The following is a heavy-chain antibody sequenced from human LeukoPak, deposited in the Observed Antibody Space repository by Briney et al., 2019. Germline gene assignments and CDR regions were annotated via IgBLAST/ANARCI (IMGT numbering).Heavy chain of an antibody. Sequence: SQTLSLTCAVSGGSISSGGYSWSWIRQPPGKGLEWIGYIYHSGSTYYNPSLKSRVTISVDRSKNQFSLKLSSVTAADTAVYCCARTTYLGAGTPYYFDYWGQGTLVTVSS. CDR2: IYHSGST. J-gene: IGHJ4*02. V-gene: IGHV4-30-2*01. CDR1: GGSISSGGYS. CDR3: ARTTYLGAGTPYYFDY. D-gene: IGHD2/OR15-2a*01.